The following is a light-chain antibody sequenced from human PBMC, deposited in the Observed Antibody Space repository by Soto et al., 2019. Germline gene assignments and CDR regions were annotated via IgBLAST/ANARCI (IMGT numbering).Light chain of an antibody. CDR3: QHYNSLPLT. Sequence: EIVMTQSPATLSMSPGEGATLSCRASHNIRSDLAWYQHKPGLAPRLLIYGVSTRATGIPVRFSGSGSGTEFTLTISSLQSEDSAIYYCQHYNSLPLTFGGGPKVEIK. CDR2: GVS. CDR1: HNIRSD. V-gene: IGKV3-15*01. J-gene: IGKJ4*01.